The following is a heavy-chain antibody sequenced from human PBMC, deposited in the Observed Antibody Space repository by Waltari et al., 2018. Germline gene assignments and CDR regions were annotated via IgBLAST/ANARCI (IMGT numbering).Heavy chain of an antibody. CDR3: ARPDQDYDFWSGAGMDV. J-gene: IGHJ6*02. CDR1: GFTFSSYG. CDR2: IWYDGSNK. V-gene: IGHV3-33*01. D-gene: IGHD3-3*01. Sequence: QVQLVESGGGVVQPGRSLRLSCAASGFTFSSYGMHWVRQAPGKGLEWVAVIWYDGSNKYYADSVKGRFTISRDNSKNTLYLQMNSLRAEDTAVYYCARPDQDYDFWSGAGMDVWGQGTTVIVSS.